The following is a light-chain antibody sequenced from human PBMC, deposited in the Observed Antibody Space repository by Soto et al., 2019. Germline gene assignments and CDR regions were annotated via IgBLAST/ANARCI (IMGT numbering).Light chain of an antibody. V-gene: IGKV1-39*01. CDR2: AAY. CDR3: QQTYSIPLT. CDR1: QTINNY. J-gene: IGKJ4*01. Sequence: QMTQSPSTLSASTGDRVTITCRASQTINNYLNWYQQKPGKAPKLLIYAAYNLQSGVPSRFSGSGSGTDFTLAISALQPDDFATYYCQQTYSIPLTFGGGTKVDIK.